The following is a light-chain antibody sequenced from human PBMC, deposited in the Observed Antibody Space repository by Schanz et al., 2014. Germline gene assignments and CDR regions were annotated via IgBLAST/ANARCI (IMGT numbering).Light chain of an antibody. CDR1: SSDVGGYNF. V-gene: IGLV2-8*01. Sequence: QSALTQHPSASGSPGQSVTISCTGTSSDVGGYNFVSWYQQHPGKAPKLMIYEVTKRPSGVPDRFSGSKSGNTASLTVSGLQAEDEADYYCSSYGGSNFVVFGGGTKVTVL. CDR2: EVT. CDR3: SSYGGSNFVV. J-gene: IGLJ2*01.